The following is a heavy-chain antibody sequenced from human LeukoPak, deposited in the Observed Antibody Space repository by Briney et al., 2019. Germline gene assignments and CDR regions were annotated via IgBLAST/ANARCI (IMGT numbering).Heavy chain of an antibody. V-gene: IGHV3-21*04. CDR1: GLTFSSYS. CDR3: AKRITITDLYCSGGSCYSCLFDY. Sequence: PGGSLRLSCAASGLTFSSYSMNWVRQAPGKGLEWVSSISSSSSYIYYADSVKGRFTISRDNAKNSLYLQMNSLRAEDTAVYYCAKRITITDLYCSGGSCYSCLFDYWGQGTLVTVSS. D-gene: IGHD2-15*01. CDR2: ISSSSSYI. J-gene: IGHJ4*02.